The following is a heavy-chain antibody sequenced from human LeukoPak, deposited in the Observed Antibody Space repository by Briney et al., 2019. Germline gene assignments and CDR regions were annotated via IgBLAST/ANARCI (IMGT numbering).Heavy chain of an antibody. CDR2: ISWNSGSI. CDR3: AKDSGYDFWSGYNWFDP. CDR1: GFTFDDYA. D-gene: IGHD3-3*01. J-gene: IGHJ5*02. V-gene: IGHV3-9*01. Sequence: PGGSLRLSCAASGFTFDDYAMHWVRQAPGKSLEWVSGISWNSGSIGYADSVKGRFTISRDNAKNSLYLQMNSLRAEDTALYYCAKDSGYDFWSGYNWFDPWGQGTLVTVSS.